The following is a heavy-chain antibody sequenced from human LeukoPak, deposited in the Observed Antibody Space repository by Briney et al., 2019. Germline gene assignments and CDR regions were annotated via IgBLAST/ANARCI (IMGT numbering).Heavy chain of an antibody. CDR2: IYPGDSDT. V-gene: IGHV5-51*01. CDR3: ARRLSSSGWGSIDY. D-gene: IGHD6-19*01. J-gene: IGHJ4*02. CDR1: GYSLTSYW. Sequence: GESTKISCKGSGYSLTSYWIGCMRQIPGKSLERMENIYPGDSDTRYSPSFQGQVTISADKSISTAYLQWSSLKASDTAMYYCARRLSSSGWGSIDYWGQGTLVTVSS.